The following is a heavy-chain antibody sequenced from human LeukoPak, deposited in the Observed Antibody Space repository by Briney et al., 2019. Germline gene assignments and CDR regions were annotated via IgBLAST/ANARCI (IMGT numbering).Heavy chain of an antibody. Sequence: GGSLRLSCAASGFTFSGYAMSWVRQAPGKGLEWVSAISGSGGSTYYADSVKGRFTISRDNSKNTLYLQMNSLRAEDTAVYYCAKFSGSYYNLIDYWGQGTLVTVSS. D-gene: IGHD3-10*01. V-gene: IGHV3-23*01. J-gene: IGHJ4*02. CDR3: AKFSGSYYNLIDY. CDR2: ISGSGGST. CDR1: GFTFSGYA.